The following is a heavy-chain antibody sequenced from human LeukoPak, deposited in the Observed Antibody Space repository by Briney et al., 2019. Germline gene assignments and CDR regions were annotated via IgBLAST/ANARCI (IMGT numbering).Heavy chain of an antibody. Sequence: GGSLRLSCAASGFTFSSYAMHWVRQAPGKGLEWVAVISYDGSNKYYADSVKGRFTISRDNSKNTLYLQMNSLRAEDTAVYYCARGSGYAIYYWGQGTLVTVSS. J-gene: IGHJ4*02. CDR1: GFTFSSYA. V-gene: IGHV3-30*04. D-gene: IGHD5-12*01. CDR3: ARGSGYAIYY. CDR2: ISYDGSNK.